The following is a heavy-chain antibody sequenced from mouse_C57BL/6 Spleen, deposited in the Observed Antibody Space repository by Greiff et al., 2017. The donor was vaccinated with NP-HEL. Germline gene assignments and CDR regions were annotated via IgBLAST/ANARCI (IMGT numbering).Heavy chain of an antibody. CDR2: IDPSDSYT. D-gene: IGHD3-1*01. CDR3: ARALFHRGWYFDV. CDR1: GYTFTSYW. J-gene: IGHJ1*03. Sequence: VQLQQPGAELVMPGASVKLSCKASGYTFTSYWMHWVKQRPGQGLEWIGEIDPSDSYTNYNQKFKGKSTLTVDKSSSTAYMQLSSLTSEDSAVYYCARALFHRGWYFDVWGTGTTVTVSS. V-gene: IGHV1-69*01.